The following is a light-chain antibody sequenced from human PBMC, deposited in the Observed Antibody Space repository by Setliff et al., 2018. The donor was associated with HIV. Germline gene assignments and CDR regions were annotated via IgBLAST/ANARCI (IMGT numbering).Light chain of an antibody. J-gene: IGLJ1*01. CDR1: SGDVGSYNL. CDR3: CSYTSSSTRL. CDR2: EVS. Sequence: QSVLTQPASVSGSPGQSITISCTGASGDVGSYNLVSWYQQHPGKAPKVMIYEVSKRPSGVSNRFSGSKSGNTASLTISDLQADDEADYYCCSYTSSSTRLFGTGTKVTVL. V-gene: IGLV2-23*02.